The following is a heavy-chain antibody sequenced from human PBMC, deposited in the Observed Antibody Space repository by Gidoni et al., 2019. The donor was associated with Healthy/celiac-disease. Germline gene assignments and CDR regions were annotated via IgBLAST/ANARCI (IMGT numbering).Heavy chain of an antibody. CDR3: ARLATSFGVVIPYYYGMDV. V-gene: IGHV4-39*01. D-gene: IGHD3-3*01. J-gene: IGHJ6*02. CDR2: IYYSGST. Sequence: QLQLQESGPGLVKPSETLSLTCTVAVGSISSSSYYWGWIRQPPGKGLEWIGSIYYSGSTYYNPSLKSRVTIAVDTSKNQFSLKLSSVTAADTAVYYCARLATSFGVVIPYYYGMDVWGQGTTVTVSS. CDR1: VGSISSSSYY.